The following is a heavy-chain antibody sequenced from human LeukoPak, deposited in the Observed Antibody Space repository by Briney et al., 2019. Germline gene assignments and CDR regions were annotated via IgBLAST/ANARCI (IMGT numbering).Heavy chain of an antibody. CDR3: ARGPDMTSVAAYYSFTH. CDR2: IYSSGTA. V-gene: IGHV4-4*07. Sequence: SETLSLTCTVSVGSIRGYYWTWIRQPAGKGLEWIGRIYSSGTAYYNPSLESRVTISLDTSRNQFSLRMTSMTAADTAVYYCARGPDMTSVAAYYSFTHWGQGILVSVSS. J-gene: IGHJ4*02. CDR1: VGSIRGYY. D-gene: IGHD4-11*01.